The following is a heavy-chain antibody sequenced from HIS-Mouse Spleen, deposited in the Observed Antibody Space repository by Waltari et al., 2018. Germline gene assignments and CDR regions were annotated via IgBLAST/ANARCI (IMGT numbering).Heavy chain of an antibody. J-gene: IGHJ2*01. CDR3: AREIPYSSSWYDWYFDL. Sequence: QLQLQESGPGLVKPSETLSLTCTVSGGSISSSSYYWGWIRPPPGKGLEWIGSIDYSGSTYYNPSLKCRVTLSVDTSKNHFSLKLSSVTAADTAVYYCAREIPYSSSWYDWYFDLWGRGTLVTVSS. CDR1: GGSISSSSYY. V-gene: IGHV4-39*07. D-gene: IGHD6-13*01. CDR2: IDYSGST.